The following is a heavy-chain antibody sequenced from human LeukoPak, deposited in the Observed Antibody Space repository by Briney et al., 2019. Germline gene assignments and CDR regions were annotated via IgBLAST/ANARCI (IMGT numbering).Heavy chain of an antibody. CDR3: ARGERRRRWFDP. J-gene: IGHJ5*02. CDR2: VYTSGST. V-gene: IGHV4-4*07. CDR1: GGSISSYY. Sequence: KSSETLSLTCTVSGGSISSYYWSWIRQPAGKGLEWIGRVYTSGSTNYNPSLKSRVTMSVDTSKNQFSLKLSSVTAADTAVYYCARGERRRRWFDPWGQGTLVTVSS.